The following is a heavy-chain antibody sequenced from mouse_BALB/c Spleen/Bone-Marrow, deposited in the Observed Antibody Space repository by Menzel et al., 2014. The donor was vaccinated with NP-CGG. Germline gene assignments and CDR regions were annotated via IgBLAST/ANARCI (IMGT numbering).Heavy chain of an antibody. V-gene: IGHV5-17*02. CDR3: ARSRYDVGWCAY. D-gene: IGHD2-14*01. CDR2: IIGCSNTF. CDR1: GFTFSAFG. J-gene: IGHJ3*01. Sequence: EVMLVESGGDLVQPGGSRKLSCAASGFTFSAFGMHWVRQAPESGLVWIAYIIGCSNTFYYSDKVKGRLTLPIGYPNETLFLQMTSLRTKATAMYSCARSRYDVGWCAYWAPGTLVSVSA.